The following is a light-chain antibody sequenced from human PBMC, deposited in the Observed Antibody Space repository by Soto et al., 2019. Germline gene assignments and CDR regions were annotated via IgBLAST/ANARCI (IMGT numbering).Light chain of an antibody. CDR1: SGDIGGYDY. J-gene: IGLJ1*01. V-gene: IGLV2-8*01. CDR2: DVT. Sequence: QSVLTQPPSASGSPGQSVTISCTGTSGDIGGYDYVSWYQQHPGKAPKLMIYDVTKRPLGVPDRFSGSKSGNTASLTVSGLQAEDEADYYCSSYAGSNNPYVFGTGTKVTVL. CDR3: SSYAGSNNPYV.